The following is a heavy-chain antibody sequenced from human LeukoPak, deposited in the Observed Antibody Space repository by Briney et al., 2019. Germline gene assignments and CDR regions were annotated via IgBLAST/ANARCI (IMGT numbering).Heavy chain of an antibody. Sequence: SETLSLTCTVSGGSISSYYWSWIRQPAGKGLEWIGRIYTSGSTNYNPSLKGRVTMSVDTSKNQFSLKLSSVTAADTAVYYCARGVVPAAIGWFDPWGQGTLVTVSS. V-gene: IGHV4-4*07. D-gene: IGHD2-2*01. J-gene: IGHJ5*02. CDR3: ARGVVPAAIGWFDP. CDR2: IYTSGST. CDR1: GGSISSYY.